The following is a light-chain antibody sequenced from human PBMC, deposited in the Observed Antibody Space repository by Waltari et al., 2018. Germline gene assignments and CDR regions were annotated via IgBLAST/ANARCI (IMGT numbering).Light chain of an antibody. Sequence: EIVLTQSPDTLSLSPGERATLSCRASQSLRSPYLAWYQQKPGQAPRLLIYSTSSRATGISDRFSGSGSGTDFTLTNSRLEPEDFAVYYCQHYGTSPGTFGQGTKVEI. J-gene: IGKJ1*01. CDR1: QSLRSPY. CDR2: STS. CDR3: QHYGTSPGT. V-gene: IGKV3-20*01.